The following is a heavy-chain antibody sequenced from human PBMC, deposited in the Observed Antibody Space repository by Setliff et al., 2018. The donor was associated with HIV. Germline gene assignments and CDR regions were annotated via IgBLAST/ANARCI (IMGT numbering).Heavy chain of an antibody. D-gene: IGHD3-3*01. CDR2: ISYDGSNK. CDR3: ARAPRIFPEFNNPHPHFDH. Sequence: AGGSLRLSCAASGFTFSSYAMHWVRQAPGKGLEWVAVISYDGSNKYYADSVKGRITMTTDTSTSTAYMELRGLISDDTAVYFCARAPRIFPEFNNPHPHFDHWGQGTLVTVSS. V-gene: IGHV3-30*04. J-gene: IGHJ4*02. CDR1: GFTFSSYA.